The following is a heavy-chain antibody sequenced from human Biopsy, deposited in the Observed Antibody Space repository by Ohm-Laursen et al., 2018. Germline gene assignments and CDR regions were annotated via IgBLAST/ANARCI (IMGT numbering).Heavy chain of an antibody. CDR3: ARLGSGDYFPTFFDF. J-gene: IGHJ4*02. D-gene: IGHD5-12*01. CDR2: IFYGANT. Sequence: TLSLTCTVPGVSINGGRYYWNWIRHHPGKGLEWIGNIFYGANTYYNPSLKSRVTISVDTSKNQFSLKLSSVTAADTAVYYCARLGSGDYFPTFFDFWGQGALVTVSS. V-gene: IGHV4-31*03. CDR1: GVSINGGRYY.